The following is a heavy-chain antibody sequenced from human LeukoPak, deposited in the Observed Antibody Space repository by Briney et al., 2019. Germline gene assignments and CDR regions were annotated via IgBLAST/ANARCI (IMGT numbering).Heavy chain of an antibody. CDR2: MSYSGST. Sequence: PSETLSLTCTVSDGSINWSWIRQPPGEGLEWIGSMSYSGSTFYNPSLKSRVTMSVDKSNNQFSLKLSSVTAADTAVYYCARLVSSGTHGYFDYWGQGTLVTVSS. J-gene: IGHJ4*02. CDR3: ARLVSSGTHGYFDY. CDR1: DGSIN. D-gene: IGHD1-26*01. V-gene: IGHV4-39*07.